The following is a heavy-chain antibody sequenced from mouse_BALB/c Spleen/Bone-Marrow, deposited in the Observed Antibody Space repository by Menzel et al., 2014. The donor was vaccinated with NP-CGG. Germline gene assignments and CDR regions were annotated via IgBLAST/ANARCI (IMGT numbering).Heavy chain of an antibody. V-gene: IGHV1-87*01. CDR3: ARGAPFDY. Sequence: QGQLKQYGAEPARPGASVKLSFKASGYTFTSYWMPWVKQRPGQGLGWIGAIYPGDGDTTYTQKFKGKATLTADKSSSTAYMQLSSLASEDSAVYYCARGAPFDYWGQGTTLTVSS. CDR1: GYTFTSYW. J-gene: IGHJ2*01. CDR2: IYPGDGDT.